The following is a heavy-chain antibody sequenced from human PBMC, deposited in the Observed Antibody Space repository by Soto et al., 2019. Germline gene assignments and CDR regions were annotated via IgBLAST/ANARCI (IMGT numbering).Heavy chain of an antibody. V-gene: IGHV4-59*12. CDR2: IYYSGST. Sequence: QVQMQESGPGLVKPSETLSLTCTVSGGSISSYYWSWLRQPPGKGLEWIGYIYYSGSTNSNPSLKSRVTRSVDPSKNQSSLKLSSVTAADTAVYYCARENSGYDYYYYMDFWGKGTTVTVSS. CDR3: ARENSGYDYYYYMDF. CDR1: GGSISSYY. J-gene: IGHJ6*03. D-gene: IGHD5-12*01.